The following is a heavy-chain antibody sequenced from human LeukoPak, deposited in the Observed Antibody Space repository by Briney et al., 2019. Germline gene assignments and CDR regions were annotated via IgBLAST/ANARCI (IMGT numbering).Heavy chain of an antibody. CDR1: GFTFSDYY. D-gene: IGHD3-22*01. CDR3: ARDPTYYYDSSGSYAFDI. V-gene: IGHV3-11*01. CDR2: ISSSGSTI. Sequence: GRSLRLSCAASGFTFSDYYMSWIRHAPGKGLEWVSYISSSGSTIYYADSVKGRFTISRDNAKNSLYLQMNSLRAEDTAVYYCARDPTYYYDSSGSYAFDIWGQGTMVTVSS. J-gene: IGHJ3*02.